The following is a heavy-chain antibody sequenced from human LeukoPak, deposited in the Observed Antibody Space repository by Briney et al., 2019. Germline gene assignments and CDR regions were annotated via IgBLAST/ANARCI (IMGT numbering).Heavy chain of an antibody. CDR1: GFPFNSFW. CDR2: MNEYSTTI. J-gene: IGHJ4*02. V-gene: IGHV3-74*01. CDR3: AREEGFIDY. D-gene: IGHD2-15*01. Sequence: GGSLRLSCAASGFPFNSFWMHWVRQAPGKGLVWVSDMNEYSTTIRYADSVKGRFTISRDNAKNSLYLQMNSLRAEDTAVYYCAREEGFIDYWGQGTLVTVSS.